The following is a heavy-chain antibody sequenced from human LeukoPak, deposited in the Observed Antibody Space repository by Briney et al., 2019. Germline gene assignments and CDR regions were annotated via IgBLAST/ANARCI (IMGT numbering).Heavy chain of an antibody. D-gene: IGHD3-9*01. CDR1: GGSFSGYY. V-gene: IGHV4-34*01. CDR2: INHSGST. J-gene: IGHJ6*02. Sequence: PSGTLSLTCAVYGGSFSGYYWSWIRQPPGKGLEWIGEINHSGSTNYNPSLKSRVTISVDTSKNQFSLKLSSVTAADTAVYYCARAYYDILTGYRYGMDVWGQGTTVTVSS. CDR3: ARAYYDILTGYRYGMDV.